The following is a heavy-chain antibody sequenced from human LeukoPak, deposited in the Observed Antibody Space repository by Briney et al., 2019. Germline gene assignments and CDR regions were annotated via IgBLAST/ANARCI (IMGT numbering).Heavy chain of an antibody. D-gene: IGHD6-6*01. CDR2: INHSGST. CDR1: GGSFSGYY. V-gene: IGHV4-34*01. J-gene: IGHJ3*02. CDR3: ARVAARPGAFDI. Sequence: SETLSLTCAVYGGSFSGYYWSWIRQPPGKGLGWIGEINHSGSTNYNPSLKSRVTISVDTSKNQFSLKLSSVTAADTAVYYCARVAARPGAFDIWGQGTMVTVSS.